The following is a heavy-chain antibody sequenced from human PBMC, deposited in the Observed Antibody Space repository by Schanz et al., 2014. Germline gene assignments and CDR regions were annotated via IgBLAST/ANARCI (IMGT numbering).Heavy chain of an antibody. D-gene: IGHD2-15*01. Sequence: EVQLLESGGGLVQPGGSLRLSCAASGFTFSSYSMNWVRQAPGKGLEWVSTISASGGSTYYADSVKGRFTISRDNSKNTLYLQMNSLSADDTAVFYCAKGMGYCSGGTCYDYYYYGLDVWGQGTTVTVSS. CDR3: AKGMGYCSGGTCYDYYYYGLDV. V-gene: IGHV3-23*01. J-gene: IGHJ6*02. CDR2: ISASGGST. CDR1: GFTFSSYS.